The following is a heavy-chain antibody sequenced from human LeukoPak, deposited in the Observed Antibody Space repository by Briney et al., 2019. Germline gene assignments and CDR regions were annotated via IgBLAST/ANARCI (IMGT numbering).Heavy chain of an antibody. Sequence: IIYPGDSDTRYSPSFQGQVTISADKSISTAYLQWSSLKASDTAMYYCARLVYDHDAFDIWGQGTMVTVSS. CDR2: IYPGDSDT. CDR3: ARLVYDHDAFDI. J-gene: IGHJ3*02. D-gene: IGHD3-22*01. V-gene: IGHV5-51*01.